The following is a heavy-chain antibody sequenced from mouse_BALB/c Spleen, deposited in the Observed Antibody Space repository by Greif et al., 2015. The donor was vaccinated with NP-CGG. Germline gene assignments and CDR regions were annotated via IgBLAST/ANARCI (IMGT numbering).Heavy chain of an antibody. V-gene: IGHV1-28*01. Sequence: EVQLQQSGPELMKPGASVKISCKASGYSFTSYYMHWVKQSHGKSLEWIGYIDPFNGGTSYNQKFKGKATLTVDKSSGTAYMHLSSLTSEDSAVYYCARWETTASYAMDYWGQGTSVTVSS. D-gene: IGHD1-2*01. CDR3: ARWETTASYAMDY. J-gene: IGHJ4*01. CDR2: IDPFNGGT. CDR1: GYSFTSYY.